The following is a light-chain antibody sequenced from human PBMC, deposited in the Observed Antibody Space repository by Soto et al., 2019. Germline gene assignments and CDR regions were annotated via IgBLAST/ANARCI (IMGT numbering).Light chain of an antibody. Sequence: DIPMTQSPSTLSASVGDRVTITCRASQSIRSWLAWYQQKPGKAPNLLIYKASSLESGVPSMFIGSGSWTEFTLTISSLQPDDFATYYCQQYNSYPLTFGGGTKVEIK. CDR1: QSIRSW. CDR3: QQYNSYPLT. CDR2: KAS. V-gene: IGKV1-5*03. J-gene: IGKJ4*01.